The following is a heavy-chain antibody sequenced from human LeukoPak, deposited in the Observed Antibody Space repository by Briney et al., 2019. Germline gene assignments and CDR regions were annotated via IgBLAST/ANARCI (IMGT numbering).Heavy chain of an antibody. CDR3: HSMFTGTTDY. J-gene: IGHJ4*02. D-gene: IGHD1-1*01. Sequence: ASVKISCKVSGYTFTDYYMHWVHQAPGKGLEWMGLVDPEDGETIYAEKFQGRVTITADTSTDTAYMELSSLRSEDTAVYYCHSMFTGTTDYWGQGTLVTVSS. CDR1: GYTFTDYY. CDR2: VDPEDGET. V-gene: IGHV1-69-2*01.